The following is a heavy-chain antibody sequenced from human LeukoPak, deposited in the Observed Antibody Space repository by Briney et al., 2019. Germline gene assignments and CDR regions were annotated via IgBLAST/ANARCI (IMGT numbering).Heavy chain of an antibody. V-gene: IGHV3-23*01. J-gene: IGHJ6*03. CDR2: ISDSGDST. CDR1: GFTFSSYA. Sequence: PGGSLRLSCAASGFTFSSYAMNWVRQAPGKGLQWVSSISDSGDSTYYADSVKGRFTISRDTSKNTLFLQMNSLKTEDTAVYYCTRVRQGSSWYYYYYMDVWGKGTTVTISS. D-gene: IGHD6-13*01. CDR3: TRVRQGSSWYYYYYMDV.